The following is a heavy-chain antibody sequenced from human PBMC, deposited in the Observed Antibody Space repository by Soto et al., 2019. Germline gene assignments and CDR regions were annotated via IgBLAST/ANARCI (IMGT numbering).Heavy chain of an antibody. CDR2: IYPNTETT. J-gene: IGHJ4*02. Sequence: DSVKVSCKASGYSFSGYYIQWVRQAPGQGPEWLGWIYPNTETTDSSKKFQGRVTMTSDMSTRTVYMELRDLRSDDTAVYYCVSLQTSGWPGVHCGQGTLVTVSS. CDR1: GYSFSGYY. CDR3: VSLQTSGWPGVH. V-gene: IGHV1-2*02. D-gene: IGHD6-25*01.